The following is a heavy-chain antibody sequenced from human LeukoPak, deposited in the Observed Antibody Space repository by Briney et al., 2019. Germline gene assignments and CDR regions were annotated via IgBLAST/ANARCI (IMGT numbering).Heavy chain of an antibody. D-gene: IGHD1-26*01. CDR1: GFSFSSYG. CDR2: IRDDGSDK. Sequence: GSLRLSCAASGFSFSSYGINWVRQAPGKGLEWVAFIRDDGSDKYYADSVKGRFTISRDNFEDTLYLQMNSLRDEDTAVYYCAKVGSYYDSDYWGQGTLVTVSS. V-gene: IGHV3-30*02. J-gene: IGHJ4*02. CDR3: AKVGSYYDSDY.